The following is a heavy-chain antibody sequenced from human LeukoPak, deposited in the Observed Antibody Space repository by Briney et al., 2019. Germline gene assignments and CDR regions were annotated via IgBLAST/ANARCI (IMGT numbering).Heavy chain of an antibody. D-gene: IGHD5-18*01. CDR1: GGSFSGYY. CDR3: ASRDTGMANRN. CDR2: INHSGST. V-gene: IGHV4-34*01. J-gene: IGHJ4*02. Sequence: PSETLSLTCAVYGGSFSGYYWSWIRQPPGKGLEWMGEINHSGSTHYNPSIQSRVTISVDTSKNQFSLKLRSVTAAATAGCYCASRDTGMANRNWGQGTLVTVSS.